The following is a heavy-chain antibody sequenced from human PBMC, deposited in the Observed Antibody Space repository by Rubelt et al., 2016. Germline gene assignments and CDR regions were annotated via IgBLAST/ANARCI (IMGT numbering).Heavy chain of an antibody. CDR3: ARLPVTMVYGMDV. D-gene: IGHD4/OR15-4a*01. Sequence: QVQLQESGPGLVKPSETLSLTCTVSGGSISSYYWSWIRQPPGKGLEWIGYIYYSGSTNYNPSLKSRGTISVDTVKNQVSLKLGSVTAAETAVDEWARLPVTMVYGMDVWGQGTTVTVSS. V-gene: IGHV4-59*01. CDR1: GGSISSYY. J-gene: IGHJ6*02. CDR2: IYYSGST.